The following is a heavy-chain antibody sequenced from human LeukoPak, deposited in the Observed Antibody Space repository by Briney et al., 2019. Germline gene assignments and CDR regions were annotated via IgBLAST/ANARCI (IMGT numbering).Heavy chain of an antibody. V-gene: IGHV3-15*01. Sequence: GGSLRLSCAVLGSGFPFSKAWMSWVRQAPGKGLEWVGRIKSKTDGGTTDYAAPVKGRFSILRDDSKNTLYLQMDNLKTEDTAVYYCTTVGIWNMIQGEDRWGQGTLVAVSS. CDR2: IKSKTDGGTT. D-gene: IGHD1/OR15-1a*01. J-gene: IGHJ5*02. CDR1: GFPFSKAW. CDR3: TTVGIWNMIQGEDR.